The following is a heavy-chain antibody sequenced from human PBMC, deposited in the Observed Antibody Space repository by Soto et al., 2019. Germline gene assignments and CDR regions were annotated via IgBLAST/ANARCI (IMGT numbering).Heavy chain of an antibody. D-gene: IGHD5-18*01. CDR2: ISYDGSNK. Sequence: GGSLRLCCAASGFTFSRYGMHWVRQAPGKGLEWVAVISYDGSNKYYADSVKGRFTTSRDKAKNTLYLQMNSLRPEDTALFYCVRSKGGYSYGNPFDYWGRGTLVTVSS. J-gene: IGHJ4*02. V-gene: IGHV3-30*03. CDR3: VRSKGGYSYGNPFDY. CDR1: GFTFSRYG.